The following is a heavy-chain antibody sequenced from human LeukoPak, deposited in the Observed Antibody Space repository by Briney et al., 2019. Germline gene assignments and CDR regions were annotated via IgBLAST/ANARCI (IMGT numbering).Heavy chain of an antibody. J-gene: IGHJ4*02. Sequence: GGSLRLSCAASGFTFSNYAMSGVRQSPGKGLEWVSVICGSGGDTYYADSVKGRFTIARDHSTNTLHLQMDSLRVEDTAVYYCAKQFGGSSWPIHYWGQGTLVTVSP. CDR3: AKQFGGSSWPIHY. CDR1: GFTFSNYA. CDR2: ICGSGGDT. V-gene: IGHV3-23*01. D-gene: IGHD6-13*01.